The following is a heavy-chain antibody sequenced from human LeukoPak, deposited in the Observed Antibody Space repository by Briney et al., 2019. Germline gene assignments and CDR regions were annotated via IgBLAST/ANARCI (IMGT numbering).Heavy chain of an antibody. CDR2: IYYSGST. Sequence: SSETLSLTRTVSGGSISSSSYYWGWIRQPPGKGLEWIGSIYYSGSTYYNPSLKSRVTISVDTSKNQFSLKLSSVTAADTAVYYCARDGRGDYAFDIWGQGTMVTVSS. D-gene: IGHD3-10*01. CDR3: ARDGRGDYAFDI. CDR1: GGSISSSSYY. V-gene: IGHV4-39*07. J-gene: IGHJ3*02.